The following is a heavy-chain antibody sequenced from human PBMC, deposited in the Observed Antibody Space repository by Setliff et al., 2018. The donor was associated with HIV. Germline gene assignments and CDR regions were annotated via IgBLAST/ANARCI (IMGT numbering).Heavy chain of an antibody. CDR3: ARGLNYYGSGSYLPLGY. CDR2: IDHSGST. J-gene: IGHJ4*02. CDR1: GGSFNDYY. D-gene: IGHD3-10*01. Sequence: PSETLSLTCAVYGGSFNDYYWTWIRQPPGKGLAWIGEIDHSGSTKYHASLKSRVTISIDTSKNQISLKLSSVTAADTAAYYCARGLNYYGSGSYLPLGYWGQGTLVTVSS. V-gene: IGHV4-34*01.